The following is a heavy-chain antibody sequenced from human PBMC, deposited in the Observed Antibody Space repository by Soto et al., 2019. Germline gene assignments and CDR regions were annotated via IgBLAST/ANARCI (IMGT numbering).Heavy chain of an antibody. J-gene: IGHJ4*02. V-gene: IGHV3-23*01. CDR2: ISGSGGST. CDR1: GFTFSSYA. CDR3: AKGLFYGSGRLYYFDY. Sequence: GGSLRLSCAASGFTFSSYAMSWVRQAPGKGLEWVSAISGSGGSTYYADSVKGRFTISRDNSKNTLYLQMNSLRAEDTAVYYCAKGLFYGSGRLYYFDYWGQGTLVTVSS. D-gene: IGHD3-10*01.